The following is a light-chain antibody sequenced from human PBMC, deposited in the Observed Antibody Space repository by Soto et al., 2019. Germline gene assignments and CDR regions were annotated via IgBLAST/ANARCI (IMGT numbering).Light chain of an antibody. CDR2: DLS. J-gene: IGLJ1*01. Sequence: QSVLTQPASVSGAPGQSITISCTGTSRDVGGYNYVSWYQQHPGKAPKLMIYDLSNRPSGVSNRFSGSKSGNTASLTISGLQAEDEADYYCSSYTSSSTLDVFGTGTKVTVL. CDR3: SSYTSSSTLDV. CDR1: SRDVGGYNY. V-gene: IGLV2-14*01.